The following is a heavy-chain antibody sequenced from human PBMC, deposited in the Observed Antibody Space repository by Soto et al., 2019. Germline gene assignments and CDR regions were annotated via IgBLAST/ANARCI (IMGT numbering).Heavy chain of an antibody. CDR2: IDWNDDK. D-gene: IGHD3-10*01. CDR3: AHSVSVYGVGAFDS. J-gene: IGHJ4*02. CDR1: GFSITSSGVT. V-gene: IGHV2-5*01. Sequence: QITLKESGPTLVKPTQTLTLTCTFSGFSITSSGVTVGWIRQPPGKALEWLALIDWNDDKRYSPSLKSRLTITNDPAKNQVVLTMTTMGPVDTDTYFCAHSVSVYGVGAFDSWGQGTLVTVSS.